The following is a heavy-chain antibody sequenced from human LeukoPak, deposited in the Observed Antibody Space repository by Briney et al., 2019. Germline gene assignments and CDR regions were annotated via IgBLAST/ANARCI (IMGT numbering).Heavy chain of an antibody. J-gene: IGHJ4*02. V-gene: IGHV3-74*01. Sequence: QPGGSLRLSCAASGFTFSDYWMHWVRQAPGKGLVWVSIINTDTSGTYYADSVKGRFTISRDNAKNTLYLQMNSLRAEDSAVYYCARAGAYHFDNWGQGTLVTVSS. CDR3: ARAGAYHFDN. CDR2: INTDTSGT. CDR1: GFTFSDYW. D-gene: IGHD3-16*01.